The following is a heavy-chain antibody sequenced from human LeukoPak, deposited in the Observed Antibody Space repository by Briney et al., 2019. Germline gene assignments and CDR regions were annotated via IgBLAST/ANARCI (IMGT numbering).Heavy chain of an antibody. V-gene: IGHV3-7*01. D-gene: IGHD3-16*01. CDR2: MNQDGSEK. J-gene: IGHJ6*02. CDR1: GFTFSDSW. CDR3: ATYTHWVAGDV. Sequence: GGSLRLSCAASGFTFSDSWMSWVRQAPGKGLEWVAGMNQDGSEKDYVDSVKGRFTISRDNARNSLYLQMGSLRAEDTAVYYCATYTHWVAGDVWGQGTTVTVSS.